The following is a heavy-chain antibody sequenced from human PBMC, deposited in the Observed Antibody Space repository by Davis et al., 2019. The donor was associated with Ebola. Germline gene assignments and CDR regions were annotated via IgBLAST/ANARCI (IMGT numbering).Heavy chain of an antibody. V-gene: IGHV3-64D*06. CDR1: GFTFSSYA. CDR2: ISSNGGST. D-gene: IGHD3-10*01. J-gene: IGHJ4*02. CDR3: VKQTMVRGAVLDY. Sequence: GESLKISCSASGFTFSSYAMHWVRQAPGKGLEYVSAISSNGGSTYYADSVKGRFTISRDNSKNTLYLQMSSLRAEDTAVYYCVKQTMVRGAVLDYWGQGTLVTVSS.